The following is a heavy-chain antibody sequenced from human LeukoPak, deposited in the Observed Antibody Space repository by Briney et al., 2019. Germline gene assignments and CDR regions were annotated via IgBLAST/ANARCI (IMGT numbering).Heavy chain of an antibody. D-gene: IGHD2-21*01. V-gene: IGHV3-23*01. CDR2: ISGSGGST. Sequence: GGSLRLSCAASGFTFSSYAMSWVRQAPGKGLECVSAISGSGGSTYYADSVKGRFTISRDNSKNTLYLQMNSLRAEDTAVYYCAKFLPTHIVVANYYFDYWGQGTLVTVSS. CDR3: AKFLPTHIVVANYYFDY. J-gene: IGHJ4*02. CDR1: GFTFSSYA.